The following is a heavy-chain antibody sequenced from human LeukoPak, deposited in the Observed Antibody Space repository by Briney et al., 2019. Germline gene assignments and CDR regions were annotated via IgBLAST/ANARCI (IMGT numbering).Heavy chain of an antibody. CDR3: ARDLERYYDLEGRSGY. D-gene: IGHD3-3*01. CDR1: GFTFSSHA. Sequence: PGGSLRLSCAASGFTFSSHAMNWVRQAPGKGLEWVAFIRYDGSNKYYADSVKGRFTISRDNSKNTLYLQMNSLRSDDTAVYYCARDLERYYDLEGRSGYWGQGTLVTVSS. V-gene: IGHV3-30*02. CDR2: IRYDGSNK. J-gene: IGHJ4*02.